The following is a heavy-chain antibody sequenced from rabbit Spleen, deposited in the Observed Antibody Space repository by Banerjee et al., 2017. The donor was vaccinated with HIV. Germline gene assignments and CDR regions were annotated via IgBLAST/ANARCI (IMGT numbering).Heavy chain of an antibody. CDR2: IGTNSGYT. D-gene: IGHD1-1*01. V-gene: IGHV1S40*01. J-gene: IGHJ4*01. CDR3: ARDLDGVIGWNFGW. CDR1: GFSFSRAYY. Sequence: ADSGGGLVKPGASLTLTCTTSGFSFSRAYYLRWLRRAPGKGLEWIACIGTNSGYTYSASWAKGRFTLSKTSSTTVTLQVTSLTAADTATYFCARDLDGVIGWNFGWWGQGTLVTVS.